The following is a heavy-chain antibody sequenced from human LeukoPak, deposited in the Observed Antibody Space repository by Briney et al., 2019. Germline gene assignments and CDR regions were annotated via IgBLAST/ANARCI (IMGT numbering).Heavy chain of an antibody. V-gene: IGHV3-30*18. CDR3: AKEDRDYDFWSGLNYYYGMDV. CDR2: FSYGGSNI. CDR1: GFTFSSYG. Sequence: GGSLRLSCAASGFTFSSYGTHWARQAPGRGLEWGAVFSYGGSNIYYADSVTGRFTISRDISENTLYLQMNCLRAEDTAVYYCAKEDRDYDFWSGLNYYYGMDVWGQETTVTVSS. J-gene: IGHJ6*02. D-gene: IGHD3-3*01.